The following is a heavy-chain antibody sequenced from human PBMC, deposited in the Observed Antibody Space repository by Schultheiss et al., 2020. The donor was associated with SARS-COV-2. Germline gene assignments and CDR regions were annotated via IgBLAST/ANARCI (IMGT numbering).Heavy chain of an antibody. J-gene: IGHJ3*02. CDR3: ARQVVPGTDAFDI. D-gene: IGHD1-1*01. Sequence: SQTLSLTCAVYGGSFSGYYWSWIRQPPGKGLEWIGEINHSGSTNYNPSLKSRVTISVDTSKNQFSLKLSSVTAADTAVYYCARQVVPGTDAFDIWGQGTMVTVSS. V-gene: IGHV4-34*01. CDR1: GGSFSGYY. CDR2: INHSGST.